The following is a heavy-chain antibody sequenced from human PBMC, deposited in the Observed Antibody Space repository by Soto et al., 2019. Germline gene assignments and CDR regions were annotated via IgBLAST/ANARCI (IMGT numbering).Heavy chain of an antibody. D-gene: IGHD1-26*01. V-gene: IGHV3-11*06. CDR3: ARDWPGVGAQDY. Sequence: QVQLVESGGGLVKPGGSLRLSCAASGFTFSDYYMSWLRQAPGKGLEWVSYISSSSSYTNYADSVKGRFTISRDNAKNSLYLQMNSLRAEDTAVYYCARDWPGVGAQDYWGQGTLVTVSS. CDR1: GFTFSDYY. J-gene: IGHJ4*02. CDR2: ISSSSSYT.